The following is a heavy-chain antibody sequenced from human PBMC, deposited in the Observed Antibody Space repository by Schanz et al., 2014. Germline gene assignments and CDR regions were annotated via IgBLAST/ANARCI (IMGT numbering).Heavy chain of an antibody. V-gene: IGHV3-30*03. CDR1: GFSFSGFG. CDR3: ARLATSKSRLGDAVDI. J-gene: IGHJ3*02. Sequence: QVQLVESGGGVVQPWGSLRLSCAGSGFSFSGFGMHWVRQAPGKGLNWVAVISSDGTNKYYADSVQGRFTLSKDFSKATLSLQLTSMSPEDTAVYYCARLATSKSRLGDAVDIWGQGTMVTVSS. D-gene: IGHD6-6*01. CDR2: ISSDGTNK.